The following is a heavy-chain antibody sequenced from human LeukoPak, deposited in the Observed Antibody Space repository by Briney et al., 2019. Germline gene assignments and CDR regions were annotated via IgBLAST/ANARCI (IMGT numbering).Heavy chain of an antibody. J-gene: IGHJ4*02. D-gene: IGHD3-3*01. CDR2: INSYGSMT. V-gene: IGHV3-74*01. Sequence: GGSLRLSFAASGFPFSGYWMHWVRPPPGKGLVWVSRINSYGSMTNYADSVKGRFTISRDNANTLYLQMNGLRAEDTAVYYCVRGTAFWNGVDYWGQGTLVTVSS. CDR3: VRGTAFWNGVDY. CDR1: GFPFSGYW.